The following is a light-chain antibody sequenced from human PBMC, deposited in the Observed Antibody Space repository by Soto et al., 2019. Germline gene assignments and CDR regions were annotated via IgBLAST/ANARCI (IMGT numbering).Light chain of an antibody. CDR3: QQLNSFPFT. Sequence: AIRMTQSPSSLSASTGDRVTITCRASQGISSYLAWYQQKPGKAPKLLIYAASTLQSGVPSRFSGSGSGTEFTLTLTGLQPEDFATYYCQQLNSFPFTFGQGTRLEIK. CDR1: QGISSY. J-gene: IGKJ5*01. V-gene: IGKV1-8*01. CDR2: AAS.